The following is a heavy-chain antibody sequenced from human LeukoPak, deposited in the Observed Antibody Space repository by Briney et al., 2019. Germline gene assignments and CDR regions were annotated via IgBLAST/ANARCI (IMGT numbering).Heavy chain of an antibody. CDR1: GGSISSYY. Sequence: PSETLSLTCTVSGGSISSYYWSWIRQPPGKGLEWIGHIHYSGSTNYNPSLKSRVTISIDTSRNQFSLKLSSVTAADTAMYFCARETYSSSPADYWGQGTLVTVSS. J-gene: IGHJ4*02. CDR2: IHYSGST. CDR3: ARETYSSSPADY. D-gene: IGHD6-6*01. V-gene: IGHV4-59*01.